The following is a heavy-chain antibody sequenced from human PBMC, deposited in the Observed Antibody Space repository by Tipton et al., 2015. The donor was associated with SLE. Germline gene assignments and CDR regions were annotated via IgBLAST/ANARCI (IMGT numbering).Heavy chain of an antibody. V-gene: IGHV4-39*07. CDR2: IYYSGST. Sequence: TLSLTCTVSGGSISSSSYYWGWIRQPPGKGLEWIGSIYYSGSTYYNPSLKSRVTISVDTSKNQFSLKLSSVTAADTAVYYCARAGITGTSFFDYWGQGTLVTVSS. D-gene: IGHD1-20*01. CDR3: ARAGITGTSFFDY. CDR1: GGSISSSSYY. J-gene: IGHJ4*02.